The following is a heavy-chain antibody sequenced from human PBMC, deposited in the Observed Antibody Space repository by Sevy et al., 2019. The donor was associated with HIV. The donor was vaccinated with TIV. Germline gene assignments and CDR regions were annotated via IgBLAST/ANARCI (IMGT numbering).Heavy chain of an antibody. D-gene: IGHD5-18*01. V-gene: IGHV2-5*01. CDR1: GFSLSTSGVG. Sequence: SDPTLVYPTQTLTLTCTFSGFSLSTSGVGVGWIRQPPGKALEWLALIYWNDDKRYSPSLKSRLTITKDTSKNQVVLTMTNMDPVDTATYYCAHRYVDTAMVYFDYWGQGTLVTVSS. CDR3: AHRYVDTAMVYFDY. CDR2: IYWNDDK. J-gene: IGHJ4*02.